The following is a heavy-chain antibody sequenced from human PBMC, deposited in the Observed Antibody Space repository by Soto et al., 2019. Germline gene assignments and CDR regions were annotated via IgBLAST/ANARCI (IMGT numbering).Heavy chain of an antibody. CDR1: GFTFSSHW. V-gene: IGHV3-74*01. Sequence: GGSLRLSCAASGFTFSSHWMHWVRQDPGKGLVWVSGVNADGSSTTYVDSVKGRFTISRDNAKNTPFLQMNSLRAEDTAVYYCARGLVRIDPWGQGPLVTVYS. D-gene: IGHD2-15*01. CDR3: ARGLVRIDP. CDR2: VNADGSST. J-gene: IGHJ5*02.